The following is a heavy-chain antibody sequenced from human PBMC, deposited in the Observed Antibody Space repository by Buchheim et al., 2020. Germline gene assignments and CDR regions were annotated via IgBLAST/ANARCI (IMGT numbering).Heavy chain of an antibody. V-gene: IGHV3-30-3*01. CDR2: ISSDGSNK. D-gene: IGHD6-19*01. J-gene: IGHJ4*02. CDR3: ARGHPYMEHSSGWDFDY. Sequence: QVQLVESGGGVVQPGRSLRLSCAASGFTFSSYAMHWVRQAPGKGLEWVAVISSDGSNKYYADSVKGRFTISRDNSNNTLYLQMNSLRAEDTAVYYCARGHPYMEHSSGWDFDYWGQGTL. CDR1: GFTFSSYA.